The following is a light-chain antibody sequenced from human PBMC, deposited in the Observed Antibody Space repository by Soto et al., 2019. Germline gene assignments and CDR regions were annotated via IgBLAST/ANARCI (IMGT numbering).Light chain of an antibody. J-gene: IGLJ7*01. V-gene: IGLV8-61*01. CDR2: STN. Sequence: QTVVTQEPSLSVSPGGTVTFTCGLSSGSVSTNYYPSWYQQTPGQSPRTLMYSTNTRSSGVPDRLSGSILGNKAALTITGAQADDESDYYCVLYMGSGINVFGGGTQLTVL. CDR1: SGSVSTNYY. CDR3: VLYMGSGINV.